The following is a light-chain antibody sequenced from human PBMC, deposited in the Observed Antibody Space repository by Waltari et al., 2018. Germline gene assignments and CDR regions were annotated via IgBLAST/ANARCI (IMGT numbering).Light chain of an antibody. J-gene: IGKJ1*01. CDR2: DAS. CDR1: QSISTY. CDR3: QQRSDLPPIT. V-gene: IGKV3-11*01. Sequence: IVLTQSPATLSLSPGERATLSCRASQSISTYLAWYQQKPGQAPRLLISDASYRATGIPARFSSSGSGTDFTLTISSLEPEDFAVYYCQQRSDLPPITFGQGTKVEI.